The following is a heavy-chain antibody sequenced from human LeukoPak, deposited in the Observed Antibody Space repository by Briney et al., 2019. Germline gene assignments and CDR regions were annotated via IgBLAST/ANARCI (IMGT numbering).Heavy chain of an antibody. CDR1: DGSISSYY. J-gene: IGHJ3*02. V-gene: IGHV4-59*01. CDR3: ARDGSSSSGDAFDI. Sequence: PETLSLTCTVSDGSISSYYWSWIRQPPGKGLEWIGYIYYSGSTNYNPSLKSRVTISVDTSKNQFSLKLSSVTAADTAVYYCARDGSSSSGDAFDIWGQGTMVTVSS. CDR2: IYYSGST. D-gene: IGHD6-6*01.